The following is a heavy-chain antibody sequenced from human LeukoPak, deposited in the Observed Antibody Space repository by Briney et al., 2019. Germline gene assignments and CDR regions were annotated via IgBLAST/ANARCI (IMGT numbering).Heavy chain of an antibody. V-gene: IGHV4-34*01. Sequence: PSETLSLTCAVYGGSFSGYYWSWIRQPPGKGLEWIGEINHSGSTNYNPSLKSRVTISVDTSKNQFSLKLSSVTAADTAVYYCARGPSIAVAPFDYWGQGTLVTVSS. CDR1: GGSFSGYY. CDR2: INHSGST. J-gene: IGHJ4*02. CDR3: ARGPSIAVAPFDY. D-gene: IGHD6-19*01.